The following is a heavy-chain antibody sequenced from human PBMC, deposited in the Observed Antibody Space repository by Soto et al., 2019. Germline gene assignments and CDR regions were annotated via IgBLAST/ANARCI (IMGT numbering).Heavy chain of an antibody. Sequence: PSETLSLTCTVSGGSISSYYWSWIRQPPGKGLEWIAYIYYSGSTNYNPFLKSRVTISVDTSKNQFSLKLSSVTAADTAVYYCARQKTSGYDYFFDYWGQGALVTVSS. D-gene: IGHD5-12*01. J-gene: IGHJ4*02. V-gene: IGHV4-59*08. CDR2: IYYSGST. CDR3: ARQKTSGYDYFFDY. CDR1: GGSISSYY.